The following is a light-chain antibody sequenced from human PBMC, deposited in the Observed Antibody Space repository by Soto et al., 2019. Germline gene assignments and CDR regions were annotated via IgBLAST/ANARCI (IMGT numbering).Light chain of an antibody. CDR1: QNIRSD. Sequence: EIVMTQSPATLSVSPVERVTLSCRASQNIRSDLAWYQQKPGQAPRLLMYGASIRATGVPARFSGSGSGTDFTLTISSLQSEDLALYYCQQYINWTFGQGTKVDIK. J-gene: IGKJ1*01. CDR3: QQYINWT. CDR2: GAS. V-gene: IGKV3-15*01.